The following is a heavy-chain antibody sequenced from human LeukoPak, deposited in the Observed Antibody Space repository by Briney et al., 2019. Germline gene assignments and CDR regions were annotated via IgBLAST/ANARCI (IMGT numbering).Heavy chain of an antibody. V-gene: IGHV1-69*05. J-gene: IGHJ4*02. CDR2: IIPIFGTA. CDR1: GGTLSSYA. Sequence: SVKVSCKASGGTLSSYAISWVRRAHGQGLEWMGGIIPIFGTANYAQKFQGRVTITTDESTSTAYMELSSLRSEDTAVYYCASTVVVPAWEEYYFDYWGQGTLVTVSS. D-gene: IGHD2-21*02. CDR3: ASTVVVPAWEEYYFDY.